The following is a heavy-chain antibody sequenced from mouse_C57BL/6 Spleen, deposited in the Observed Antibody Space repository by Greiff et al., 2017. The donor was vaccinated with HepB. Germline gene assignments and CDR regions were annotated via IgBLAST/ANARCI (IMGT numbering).Heavy chain of an antibody. D-gene: IGHD2-5*01. Sequence: QVHVKQSGAELVKPGASVKLSCKASGYTFTEYTIHWVKQRSGQGLEWIGWFYPGSGSIKYNEKFKDKATLTADKSYSTVYMELSRLTSEDSAVYFCARHEERDSNYVGFAYWGQGTLVTVSA. CDR2: FYPGSGSI. CDR3: ARHEERDSNYVGFAY. J-gene: IGHJ3*01. CDR1: GYTFTEYT. V-gene: IGHV1-62-2*01.